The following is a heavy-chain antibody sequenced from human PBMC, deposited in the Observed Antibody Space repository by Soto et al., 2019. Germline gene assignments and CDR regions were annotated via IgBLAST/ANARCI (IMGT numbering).Heavy chain of an antibody. J-gene: IGHJ4*02. V-gene: IGHV3-9*01. D-gene: IGHD3-16*01. Sequence: PGGSLRLSCAVSGFTLDDNAMHWVRQAPEKGLEWVSGINWKSDIGYADSVKGRFTISRDIARNTLFLQMNSLRADDTAVYYCARDLGGPDYWGRGTSVTVSS. CDR1: GFTLDDNA. CDR2: INWKSDI. CDR3: ARDLGGPDY.